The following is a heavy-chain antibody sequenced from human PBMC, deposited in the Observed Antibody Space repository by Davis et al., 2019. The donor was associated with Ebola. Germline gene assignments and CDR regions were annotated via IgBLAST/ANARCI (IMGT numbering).Heavy chain of an antibody. CDR2: IWYDGSNK. V-gene: IGHV3-33*01. CDR1: GFTFSSYG. Sequence: GESLKISCAASGFTFSSYGMHWVRQAPGKGLEWVAVIWYDGSNKYYADSVKGRFTISRDNSKNTLYLQMNSLRAEDTAVYYCARGGETYYDFWSGYSHYYYYYGMDVWGQGTTVTVSS. D-gene: IGHD3-3*01. J-gene: IGHJ6*02. CDR3: ARGGETYYDFWSGYSHYYYYYGMDV.